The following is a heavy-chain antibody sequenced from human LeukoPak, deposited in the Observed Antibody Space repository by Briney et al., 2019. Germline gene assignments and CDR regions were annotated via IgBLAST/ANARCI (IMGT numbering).Heavy chain of an antibody. Sequence: SETLSLTCTVSGYSISSGYYWGWIRQPPGKGLEWIGYIYYSGSTNYNPSLKSRVTISVDKSKNQFSLKLSSVTAADTAVYYCARDCSGGSCYSLDPWGQGTLVTVSS. D-gene: IGHD2-15*01. CDR2: IYYSGST. J-gene: IGHJ5*02. CDR3: ARDCSGGSCYSLDP. V-gene: IGHV4-38-2*02. CDR1: GYSISSGYY.